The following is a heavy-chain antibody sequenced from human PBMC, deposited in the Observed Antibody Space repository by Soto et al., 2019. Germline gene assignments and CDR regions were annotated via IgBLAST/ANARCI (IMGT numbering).Heavy chain of an antibody. J-gene: IGHJ4*02. CDR3: VRARRTAMVDD. CDR2: IGTAGDT. D-gene: IGHD5-18*01. Sequence: GGSLRLSCAASGFTFSSYDMHWVRQATGKGLEWVSAIGTAGDTYYPGSVKGRFTISRENAKNSLYLQMNSLRAGDTAVYYCVRARRTAMVDDWGQGTLVTVSS. CDR1: GFTFSSYD. V-gene: IGHV3-13*01.